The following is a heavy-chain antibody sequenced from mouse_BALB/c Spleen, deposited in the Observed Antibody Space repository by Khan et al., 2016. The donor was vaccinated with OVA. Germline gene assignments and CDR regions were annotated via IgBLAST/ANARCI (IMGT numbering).Heavy chain of an antibody. CDR3: ASEASGWDFSVPY. D-gene: IGHD4-1*01. Sequence: VQLQQSGPELVEPGASVKMSCKASGYTITNYVMHWVKQKPGQGLEWIGYINPYNAGTRYNEKFKGKVTMTSATSSTNVYMELSSLTSEDSAVYYCASEASGWDFSVPYWGQGTLVTVSA. J-gene: IGHJ3*01. CDR1: GYTITNYV. CDR2: INPYNAGT. V-gene: IGHV1S136*01.